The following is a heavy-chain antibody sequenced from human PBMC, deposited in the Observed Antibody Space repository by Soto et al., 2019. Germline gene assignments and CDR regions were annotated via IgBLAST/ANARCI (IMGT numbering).Heavy chain of an antibody. CDR1: GGSISSGGYY. V-gene: IGHV4-31*01. D-gene: IGHD5-12*01. J-gene: IGHJ3*02. Sequence: QVQLQESGPGLVKPSQTLSLTCTVSGGSISSGGYYWSWIRQHPGKGLEWIGYIYYSGSTYYNPSLKSLVTISVDTSKNQFSLKLSSVTAADTAVYYCARVAEMATRRTFDIWGQGTMVTVSS. CDR2: IYYSGST. CDR3: ARVAEMATRRTFDI.